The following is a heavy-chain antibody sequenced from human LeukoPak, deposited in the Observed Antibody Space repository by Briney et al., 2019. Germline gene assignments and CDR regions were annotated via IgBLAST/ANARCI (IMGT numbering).Heavy chain of an antibody. CDR2: IWYDGSKK. CDR3: ASGSAVISP. D-gene: IGHD3-22*01. V-gene: IGHV3-33*01. CDR1: GFIFNSYG. J-gene: IGHJ3*01. Sequence: GGSLRLSCAASGFIFNSYGLHWVRQPPGKGLEWVAVIWYDGSKKYYGDSVKGRFTISRDDSKSTLYLQMDSLRDEDTAVYYCASGSAVISPWGQGTMVTVSS.